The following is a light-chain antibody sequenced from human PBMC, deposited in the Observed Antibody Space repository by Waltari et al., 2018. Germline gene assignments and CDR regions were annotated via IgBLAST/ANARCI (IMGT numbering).Light chain of an antibody. CDR3: QQYYRTLFT. V-gene: IGKV1D-43*01. CDR2: YAS. J-gene: IGKJ3*01. Sequence: RMPQSQIALSASGGDKGTLTCWAIQGISSYLAWYQQKPAKAPKLFIYYASSLQSGVPSRFSGSGSVTDYTLTIRSLQPEDFATYYCQQYYRTLFTFGLGTKVDIK. CDR1: QGISSY.